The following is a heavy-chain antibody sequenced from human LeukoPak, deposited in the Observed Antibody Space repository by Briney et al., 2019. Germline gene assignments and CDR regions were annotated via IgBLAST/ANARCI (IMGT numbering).Heavy chain of an antibody. Sequence: TSDTLSLTRAVYGGSLSGYYWSWIRQTPEKGLECIGEINHSGSTNYNPSLKSRVTISSETSKNQFSLKLSSVTAADTAVYYCASVRGVIIGVSYYGMDVWGQGTTVTVSS. V-gene: IGHV4-34*01. D-gene: IGHD3-10*02. J-gene: IGHJ6*02. CDR1: GGSLSGYY. CDR2: INHSGST. CDR3: ASVRGVIIGVSYYGMDV.